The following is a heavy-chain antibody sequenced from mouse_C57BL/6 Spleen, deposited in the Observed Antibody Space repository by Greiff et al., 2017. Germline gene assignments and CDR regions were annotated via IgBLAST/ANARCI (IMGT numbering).Heavy chain of an antibody. D-gene: IGHD1-1*01. Sequence: QVQLQQPGAELVMPGASVKLSCKASGYTFTSYWMHWVKQRPGHGLEWIGEIDPSDSYTNYNQKFKGKATLTVDKSSSTAYMQLSSLTTEDSAVYYCARVGYYYGSRSAYAMDYWGQGTSVTVSS. J-gene: IGHJ4*01. CDR1: GYTFTSYW. CDR2: IDPSDSYT. CDR3: ARVGYYYGSRSAYAMDY. V-gene: IGHV1-69*01.